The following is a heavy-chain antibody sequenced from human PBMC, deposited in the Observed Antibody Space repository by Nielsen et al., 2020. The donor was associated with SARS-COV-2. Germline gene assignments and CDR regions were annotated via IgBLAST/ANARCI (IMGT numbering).Heavy chain of an antibody. CDR2: IYYSGST. V-gene: IGHV4-59*13. CDR3: ARGGGLYSGSWYYFDY. CDR1: GGSISSYY. D-gene: IGHD6-13*01. Sequence: SETLSLTCTVSGGSISSYYWSWIRQPPGKGLEWIGYIYYSGSTNYNPSLKSRVTISVDTSKNQFSLKLSSVTAADTAVYYCARGGGLYSGSWYYFDYWGQGTLVTVSS. J-gene: IGHJ4*02.